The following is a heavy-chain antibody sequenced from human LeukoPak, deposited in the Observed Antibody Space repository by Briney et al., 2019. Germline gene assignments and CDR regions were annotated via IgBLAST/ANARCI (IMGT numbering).Heavy chain of an antibody. CDR1: GGSFSGYY. CDR3: ARDSSGYYYHKA. D-gene: IGHD3-22*01. CDR2: INHSGST. V-gene: IGHV4-34*01. J-gene: IGHJ5*02. Sequence: PSETLSLTCAVYGGSFSGYYWSWIRQPPGKGLEWIGEINHSGSTNYNPSLKSRVTMSVDTSKNQFSLKLSSVTAADTAVYYCARDSSGYYYHKAWGQGTLVTVSS.